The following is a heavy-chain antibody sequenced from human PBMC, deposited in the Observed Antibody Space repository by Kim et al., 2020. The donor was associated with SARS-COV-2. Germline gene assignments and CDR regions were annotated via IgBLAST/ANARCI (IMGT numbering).Heavy chain of an antibody. D-gene: IGHD3-3*01. Sequence: SGPTLVNPTQTLTLTCTFSGFSLSTSGMCVSWIRQPPGKALEWLALIDWDDDKYYSTSLKTRLTISKDTSKNQVVLTMTNMDPVDTATYYCARTRTYYDFWSGYSATPTTYYYYGMDVWGQGTTVTVSS. CDR2: IDWDDDK. V-gene: IGHV2-70*01. CDR3: ARTRTYYDFWSGYSATPTTYYYYGMDV. J-gene: IGHJ6*02. CDR1: GFSLSTSGMC.